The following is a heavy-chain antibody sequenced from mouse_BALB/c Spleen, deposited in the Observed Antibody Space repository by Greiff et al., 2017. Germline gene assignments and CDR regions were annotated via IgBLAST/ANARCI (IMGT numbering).Heavy chain of an antibody. V-gene: IGHV1S132*01. Sequence: VKLMESGAELVKPGASVKLSCKTSGYTFTSYWIQWVKQRPGQGLGWIGEIFPGTGTTYYNEKFKGKATLTIDTSSSTAYMQLSSLTSEDSAVYFCAREAYWGQGTTLTVSS. CDR1: GYTFTSYW. J-gene: IGHJ2*01. CDR2: IFPGTGTT. CDR3: AREAY.